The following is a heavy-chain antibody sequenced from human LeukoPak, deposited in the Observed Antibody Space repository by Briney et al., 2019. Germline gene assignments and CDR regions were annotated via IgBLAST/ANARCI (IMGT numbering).Heavy chain of an antibody. CDR2: ISSNGSTI. CDR3: AREFEDTAMVT. D-gene: IGHD5-18*01. Sequence: GRSLRLSCAASGFTFSSYEMNWVRQAPGKGLEWVSYISSNGSTIYYADSVKGRFTISRDNAKNSLYLQMNSLRAEDTAVYYCAREFEDTAMVTWGQGTLVTVSS. V-gene: IGHV3-48*03. CDR1: GFTFSSYE. J-gene: IGHJ4*02.